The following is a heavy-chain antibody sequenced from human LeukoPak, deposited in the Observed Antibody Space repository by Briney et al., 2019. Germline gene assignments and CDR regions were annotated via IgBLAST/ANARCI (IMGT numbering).Heavy chain of an antibody. Sequence: PGGSLRLSCAASGFTFSRYSMTWVRQAPGKGLEWVSSITSSSSYIYYADSVKGRFTISRDNAKHSLYLQMNSLRAEDTAGFYCARDGVYYDSSGLDYWGQGTLVTVSS. CDR1: GFTFSRYS. CDR2: ITSSSSYI. J-gene: IGHJ4*02. CDR3: ARDGVYYDSSGLDY. V-gene: IGHV3-21*01. D-gene: IGHD3-22*01.